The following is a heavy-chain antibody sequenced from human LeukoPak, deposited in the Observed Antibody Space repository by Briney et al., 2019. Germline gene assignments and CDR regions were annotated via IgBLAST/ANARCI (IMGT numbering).Heavy chain of an antibody. CDR1: GGSISSYY. J-gene: IGHJ6*03. D-gene: IGHD2-8*01. V-gene: IGHV4-59*01. CDR3: ARGYCTNGVCTPWYYYYYMDV. Sequence: PSESLSLTCTVSGGSISSYYWSWIRQPPGKGLEWIGYIYNSGSTNYNPSLKSRVTISVDTSKNQFSLKLSCVTAADTAVYYCARGYCTNGVCTPWYYYYYMDVWGKGTTVTVSS. CDR2: IYNSGST.